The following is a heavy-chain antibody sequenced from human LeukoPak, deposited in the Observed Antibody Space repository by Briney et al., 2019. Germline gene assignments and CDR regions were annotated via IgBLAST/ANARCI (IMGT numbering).Heavy chain of an antibody. J-gene: IGHJ4*02. CDR2: IKQDGSEK. V-gene: IGHV3-7*01. CDR3: ARVSPNTVTTLQYFDY. D-gene: IGHD4-17*01. CDR1: GFTFSSYW. Sequence: PGGSLRLSCAASGFTFSSYWMSWVRHARGKGLEWVANIKQDGSEKYSVDSVKGRFTISRDNAKNSLYLQMNRLRAEDTAVYYCARVSPNTVTTLQYFDYWGQGTLVTVSS.